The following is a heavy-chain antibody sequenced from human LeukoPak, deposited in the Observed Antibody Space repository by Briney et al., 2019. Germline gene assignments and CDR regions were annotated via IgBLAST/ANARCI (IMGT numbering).Heavy chain of an antibody. CDR3: ATAPNSRGAGHY. J-gene: IGHJ4*02. D-gene: IGHD3-10*01. V-gene: IGHV1-24*01. CDR2: FDPEDGET. CDR1: GYTLTELS. Sequence: ASVKLSCKVSGYTLTELSIHWVRQAPGKGLEWMGGFDPEDGETIYAQKFQGRVTMTEDTSTDTAYMELSSLRSEDTAVYYCATAPNSRGAGHYWGQGNVVTVSS.